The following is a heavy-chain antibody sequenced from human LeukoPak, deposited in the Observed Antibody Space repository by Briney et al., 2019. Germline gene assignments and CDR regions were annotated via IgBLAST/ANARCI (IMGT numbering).Heavy chain of an antibody. J-gene: IGHJ4*02. CDR2: INHSGST. V-gene: IGHV4-34*01. CDR1: GGSFSGYY. CDR3: ARFRTDDTSGYYGGSFDY. Sequence: PSETLSLTCAVYGGSFSGYYWSWIPQPPGKGLEWIGEINHSGSTNYNPPLKSRVTISVDTSKNQFSLKMGSVTAADTAVYYCARFRTDDTSGYYGGSFDYWGQGTLVTVSS. D-gene: IGHD3-22*01.